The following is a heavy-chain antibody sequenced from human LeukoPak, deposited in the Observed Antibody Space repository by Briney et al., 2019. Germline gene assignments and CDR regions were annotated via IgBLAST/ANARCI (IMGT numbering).Heavy chain of an antibody. CDR2: VFYSGGT. D-gene: IGHD4-17*01. CDR1: GGSIHGYY. V-gene: IGHV4-59*01. CDR3: ARGETAVTLRSDY. J-gene: IGHJ4*02. Sequence: SETLSLTCNVAGGSIHGYYWSWIRQPPGKGLEWIGSVFYSGGTTYNPSLKSRFTLSLDTAKKAFPLKRNSLTAADTAVYYCARGETAVTLRSDYWGEGTLVSVFS.